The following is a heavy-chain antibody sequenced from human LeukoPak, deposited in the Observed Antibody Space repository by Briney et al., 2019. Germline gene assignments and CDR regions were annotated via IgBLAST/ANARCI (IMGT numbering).Heavy chain of an antibody. CDR1: GGSISSHY. CDR2: IYYNGST. V-gene: IGHV4-59*11. D-gene: IGHD3-3*01. Sequence: SETLSLTCTVSGGSISSHYWSWIRQPPGKGLEWIGYIYYNGSTNYNPSLKSRVTISVDTSKNQFSLKLSSVTAADTAVYYCAAGGFRSGYLSWFDPWGQGTLVTVSS. J-gene: IGHJ5*02. CDR3: AAGGFRSGYLSWFDP.